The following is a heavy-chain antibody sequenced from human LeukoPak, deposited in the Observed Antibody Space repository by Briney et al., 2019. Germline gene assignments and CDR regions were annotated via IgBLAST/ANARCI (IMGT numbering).Heavy chain of an antibody. J-gene: IGHJ4*02. CDR2: IYYSGNT. D-gene: IGHD3-22*01. CDR3: ARHYYDSSGYDY. Sequence: SETLSLTCTVSGGSVSTGSYFWSWIRQPPGKGLEYIGYIYYSGNTNYNPSLKSRVTISVDTSKNQFSLRLSSVTAADTAVYYCARHYYDSSGYDYWGQGTLVTVSS. V-gene: IGHV4-61*01. CDR1: GGSVSTGSYF.